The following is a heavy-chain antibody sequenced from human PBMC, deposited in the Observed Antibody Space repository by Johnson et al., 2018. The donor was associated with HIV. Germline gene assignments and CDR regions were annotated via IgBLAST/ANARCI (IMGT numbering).Heavy chain of an antibody. J-gene: IGHJ3*02. CDR2: INSDGSST. D-gene: IGHD2-2*01. Sequence: VQLVESGGGVVQPGRSLRLSCAASGFTFSSYWMHWVRQAPGKGLVWVSRINSDGSSTSYADSVKGRFTISRDNAKNTLYLQMNSLRAEDTAVYYCARARYIVVVPAAIGSYAFDIWGQGTMVTVSS. CDR1: GFTFSSYW. CDR3: ARARYIVVVPAAIGSYAFDI. V-gene: IGHV3-74*02.